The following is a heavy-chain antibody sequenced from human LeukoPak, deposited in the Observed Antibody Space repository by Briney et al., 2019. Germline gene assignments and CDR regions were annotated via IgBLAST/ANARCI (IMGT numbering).Heavy chain of an antibody. V-gene: IGHV3-23*01. CDR2: LSGSGADT. Sequence: GGSLRLSCAASGFTFSKNAMSWVRQAPRKGLEWVSSLSGSGADTYYADSVKCRFTISRDNAKNTAYLQRNSLRAEDTAVYYCAKDPYGTRYFDYWGQGTLVTAS. D-gene: IGHD2-2*01. J-gene: IGHJ4*02. CDR1: GFTFSKNA. CDR3: AKDPYGTRYFDY.